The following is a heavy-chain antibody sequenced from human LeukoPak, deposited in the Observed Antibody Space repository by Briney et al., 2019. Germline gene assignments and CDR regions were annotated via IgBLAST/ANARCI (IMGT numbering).Heavy chain of an antibody. V-gene: IGHV3-23*01. Sequence: GGSLRLSCVASGFTLSSYAMSWVRQAPGKGLEWVSGISGRGDSTYYADSVKGRFTISRDNSRKTLYLHMDSLRAEDTAVYYCARDIAVVVAAHFDYWGQGTLVTVSS. CDR1: GFTLSSYA. CDR3: ARDIAVVVAAHFDY. J-gene: IGHJ4*02. CDR2: ISGRGDST. D-gene: IGHD2-15*01.